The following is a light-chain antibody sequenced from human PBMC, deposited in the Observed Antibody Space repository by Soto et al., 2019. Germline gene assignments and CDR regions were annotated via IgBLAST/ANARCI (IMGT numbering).Light chain of an antibody. CDR1: QSVSSRY. J-gene: IGKJ1*01. Sequence: PGEKATLSCRASQSVSSRYLAGYQQKPGQAPRLLIYGASSRATGIPDRFSGSGSGTDFTLTVSRLEPEDFAVYYCQQFGSSSWTFGQGTKVDIK. V-gene: IGKV3-20*01. CDR3: QQFGSSSWT. CDR2: GAS.